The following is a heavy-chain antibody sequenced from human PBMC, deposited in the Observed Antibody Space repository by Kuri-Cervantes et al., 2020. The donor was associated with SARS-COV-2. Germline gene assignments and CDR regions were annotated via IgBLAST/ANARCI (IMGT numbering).Heavy chain of an antibody. D-gene: IGHD3-3*01. CDR1: GFTFKTYT. J-gene: IGHJ4*02. CDR2: ISGSGSYI. V-gene: IGHV3-21*01. CDR3: TRDDFWSGYYLD. Sequence: GGSLRPSCVPSGFTFKTYTMTWVRQAPGKALEWVSSISGSGSYIYYADSVKGRFTISRDDAKNSLYLQMNSLRGEDTAVYYCTRDDFWSGYYLDWGQGTLVTVSS.